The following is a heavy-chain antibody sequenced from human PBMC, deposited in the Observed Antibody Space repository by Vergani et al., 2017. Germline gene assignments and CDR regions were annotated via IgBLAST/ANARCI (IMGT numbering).Heavy chain of an antibody. D-gene: IGHD2-2*01. CDR3: AKDGCSSTNCYDY. CDR2: IRYDGSNK. Sequence: QVQLVESGGGVVQSGGSLRLSCAASGFTFNNYGMHWVRQAPGKGLEWVAFIRYDGSNKYYADSVKGRFTVSRDNSKNTLYLQMNSLRAEDTAVYYCAKDGCSSTNCYDYWGQGTLVTVSS. V-gene: IGHV3-30*02. J-gene: IGHJ4*02. CDR1: GFTFNNYG.